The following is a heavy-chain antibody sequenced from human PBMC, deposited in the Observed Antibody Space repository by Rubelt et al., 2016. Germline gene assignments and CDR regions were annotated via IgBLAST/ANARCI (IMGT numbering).Heavy chain of an antibody. D-gene: IGHD6-19*01. CDR3: ARLSSGWYYFDY. CDR1: GGSISSSSYY. Sequence: QLQPQESGPGLVKPSETLSLTCTVSGGSISSSSYYWGWIRQPPGKGLEWIGSIYYSGSTYYNPSLKRRVTISVDTSKNQFSLKLSSVTAADTAVYYCARLSSGWYYFDYWGQGTLVTVSS. J-gene: IGHJ4*02. CDR2: IYYSGST. V-gene: IGHV4-39*01.